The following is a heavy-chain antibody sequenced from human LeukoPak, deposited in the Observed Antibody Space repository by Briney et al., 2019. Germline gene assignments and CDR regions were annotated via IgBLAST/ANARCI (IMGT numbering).Heavy chain of an antibody. Sequence: GGSLRLSCAASGFTVSSNYMSWVRQAPGKGLEWVSVIYSGGSTYYAGSVKGRFTISRDNSKNTLYLQMNSLRAEDTAVYYCARDPGPHPRWYFDYWGQGTLVTVSS. J-gene: IGHJ4*02. CDR1: GFTVSSNY. V-gene: IGHV3-53*01. CDR2: IYSGGST. CDR3: ARDPGPHPRWYFDY. D-gene: IGHD4-23*01.